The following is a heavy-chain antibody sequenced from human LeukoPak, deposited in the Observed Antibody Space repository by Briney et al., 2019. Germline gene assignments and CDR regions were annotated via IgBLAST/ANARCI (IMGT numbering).Heavy chain of an antibody. Sequence: SETLSLTCTVSGGSISSYYWSWIRQPPGKGLEWIGYIYYSGSTNYNPSLKSRVTISVDTSKNQFSLKLSSVTAADTAVYYCARHFPQWELPRIGDYFDYWGQGTLVTVSS. CDR3: ARHFPQWELPRIGDYFDY. V-gene: IGHV4-59*08. J-gene: IGHJ4*02. CDR2: IYYSGST. D-gene: IGHD1-26*01. CDR1: GGSISSYY.